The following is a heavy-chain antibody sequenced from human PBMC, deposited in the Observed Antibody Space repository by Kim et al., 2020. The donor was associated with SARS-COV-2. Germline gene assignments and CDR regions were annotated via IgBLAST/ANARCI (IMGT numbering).Heavy chain of an antibody. J-gene: IGHJ4*02. CDR3: AGDPYDSSGYGAFDY. D-gene: IGHD3-22*01. CDR2: IKEDGRDT. V-gene: IGHV3-7*01. CDR1: GFAFSTSW. Sequence: GGSLRLSCVGSGFAFSTSWMTWVRQVPGKRLEWVANIKEDGRDTYYVDSVKGRSTISRDNAKSSLYLQMNSLRAEDTAVYYCAGDPYDSSGYGAFDYWGQGTLVTVAS.